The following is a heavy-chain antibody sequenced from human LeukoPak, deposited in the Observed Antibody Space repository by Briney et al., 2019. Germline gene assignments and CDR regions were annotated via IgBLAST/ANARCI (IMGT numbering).Heavy chain of an antibody. Sequence: SEALSLTCTVSGYSINSGYYWGWIRQPPGKGLEWIGTIYQSGITYDKPSLKSRVTISVDTSKNQFSLRLTSVTAADTAVYYCARVGTTVVTQGMDSWGQGTLVTVSS. V-gene: IGHV4-38-2*02. J-gene: IGHJ4*02. CDR3: ARVGTTVVTQGMDS. D-gene: IGHD4-23*01. CDR1: GYSINSGYY. CDR2: IYQSGIT.